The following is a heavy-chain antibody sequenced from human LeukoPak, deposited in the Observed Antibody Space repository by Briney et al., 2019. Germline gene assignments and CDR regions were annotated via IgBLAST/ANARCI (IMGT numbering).Heavy chain of an antibody. CDR2: INRDGSVR. Sequence: GGSLRLSCAASGFTFSSYWMSWVRQTPEKGLEFVANINRDGSVRNYVDSVKGRFTISRHNAENSLHLQMNSLRADDTAVYYCARDPGSSAFDSWGQGTLVTVSS. V-gene: IGHV3-7*01. J-gene: IGHJ4*02. D-gene: IGHD5/OR15-5a*01. CDR3: ARDPGSSAFDS. CDR1: GFTFSSYW.